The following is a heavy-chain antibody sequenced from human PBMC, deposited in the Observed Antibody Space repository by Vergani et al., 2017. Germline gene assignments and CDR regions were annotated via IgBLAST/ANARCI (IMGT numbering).Heavy chain of an antibody. D-gene: IGHD2-15*01. V-gene: IGHV5-51*01. J-gene: IGHJ6*02. CDR1: GYSFTSYW. Sequence: EVQLVQSGAEVKKPGESLKISCKGSGYSFTSYWIGWVRQMPGKGLEWMGIIYPGDSDTRYSSSFQGQVTISADKSISTAYLQWSSLKASDTAVYYCARHRGWGLVVVAATPWYYYYGMDVWGQGTTVTVSS. CDR3: ARHRGWGLVVVAATPWYYYYGMDV. CDR2: IYPGDSDT.